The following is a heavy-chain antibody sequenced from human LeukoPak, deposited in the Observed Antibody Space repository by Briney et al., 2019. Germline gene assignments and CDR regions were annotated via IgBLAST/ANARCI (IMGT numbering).Heavy chain of an antibody. J-gene: IGHJ3*02. Sequence: GESLKISCKASGYTFITYWIGWVRQMPGKGLEWMGIIYPGDSDTRCSPSFQGQVTISADKSISTAYLQWSSLKASDTAIYYCARPDDYGGKPAAFDIWGQGTLVTVSS. V-gene: IGHV5-51*01. CDR1: GYTFITYW. CDR2: IYPGDSDT. CDR3: ARPDDYGGKPAAFDI. D-gene: IGHD4-23*01.